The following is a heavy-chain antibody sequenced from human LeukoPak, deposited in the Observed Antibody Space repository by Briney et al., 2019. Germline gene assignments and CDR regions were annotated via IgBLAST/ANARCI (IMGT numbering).Heavy chain of an antibody. CDR3: VKDRGTHGADLDY. Sequence: GGSLRLSCAASGFTFSSYGMHWVRQAPGKELEWVAVISYDGSNKYNADSVKGRFTISRDNSKNTLYLQMNSLRAEDTAVYYCVKDRGTHGADLDYWGQGTLVSVSS. J-gene: IGHJ4*02. D-gene: IGHD4-17*01. CDR2: ISYDGSNK. CDR1: GFTFSSYG. V-gene: IGHV3-30*18.